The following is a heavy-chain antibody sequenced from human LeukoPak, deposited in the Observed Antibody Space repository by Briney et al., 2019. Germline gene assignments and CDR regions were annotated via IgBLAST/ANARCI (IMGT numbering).Heavy chain of an antibody. CDR3: AKGGSWFLEWLYYDY. D-gene: IGHD3-3*01. J-gene: IGHJ4*02. CDR2: IIPILGIA. CDR1: GGTFSSYA. Sequence: SVKVSCKASGGTFSSYAISWVRQAPGQGLEWMGRIIPILGIANYAQKFQGRVTITADKSTGTAYMELSSLRSEDTAVYYCAKGGSWFLEWLYYDYWGQGTLVTVSS. V-gene: IGHV1-69*04.